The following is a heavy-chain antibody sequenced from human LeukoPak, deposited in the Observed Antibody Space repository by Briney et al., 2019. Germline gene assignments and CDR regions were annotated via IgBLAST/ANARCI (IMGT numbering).Heavy chain of an antibody. CDR1: GGSFSGYC. CDR2: INHSGST. CDR3: ARSPPSPSSGWVYYYYYMDV. D-gene: IGHD6-19*01. Sequence: PSETLSLTCAVYGGSFSGYCWSWIRQPPGKGLEWIGEINHSGSTNYNPSLKSRVTISVDTSKNQFSLKLSSVTAADTAVYYCARSPPSPSSGWVYYYYYMDVWGKGTTVTVSS. V-gene: IGHV4-34*01. J-gene: IGHJ6*03.